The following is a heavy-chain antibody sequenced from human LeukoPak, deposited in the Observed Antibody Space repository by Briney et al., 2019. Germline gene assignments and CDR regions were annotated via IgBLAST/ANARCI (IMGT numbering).Heavy chain of an antibody. CDR1: GFSFSSYW. CDR3: ARDPGPYGDYMDV. J-gene: IGHJ6*03. Sequence: PGGSLRLSCEGSGFSFSSYWMTWVRQLPGKGPEWVANIRQDESERYFADSVKGRFTISRDNSKNTLYLQMNSLRVEDTAVYYCARDPGPYGDYMDVWGKGTTVTVSS. CDR2: IRQDESER. D-gene: IGHD1-1*01. V-gene: IGHV3-7*01.